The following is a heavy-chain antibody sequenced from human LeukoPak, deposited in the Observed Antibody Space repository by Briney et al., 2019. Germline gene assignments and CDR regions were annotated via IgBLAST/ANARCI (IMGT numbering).Heavy chain of an antibody. CDR3: ARGGIVGAPRAANWFDP. CDR2: INHSGST. CDR1: GGSFSGYY. V-gene: IGHV4-34*01. Sequence: PSETLSLTCAVYGGSFSGYYWSWIRQPPGKGLEWIGEINHSGSTNYIPSLKSRVTISVDTSKNQFSLKLSSVTAADTAVYYCARGGIVGAPRAANWFDPWGQGTLVTVSS. D-gene: IGHD1-26*01. J-gene: IGHJ5*02.